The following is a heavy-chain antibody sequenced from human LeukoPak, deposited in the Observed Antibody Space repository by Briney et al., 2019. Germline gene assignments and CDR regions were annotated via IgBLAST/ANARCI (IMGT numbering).Heavy chain of an antibody. Sequence: HPGGSLRLSSAASGFTFSTSVMSRVRQAPGQGPKWVSSIGVSGDTTEYVDSVKGRFTIPRDNFKTTLYLQMNSLRDEDTAVYYCARWERFDPWGQGTLVSVSS. CDR3: ARWERFDP. J-gene: IGHJ5*02. CDR1: GFTFSTSV. D-gene: IGHD1-26*01. V-gene: IGHV3-23*01. CDR2: IGVSGDTT.